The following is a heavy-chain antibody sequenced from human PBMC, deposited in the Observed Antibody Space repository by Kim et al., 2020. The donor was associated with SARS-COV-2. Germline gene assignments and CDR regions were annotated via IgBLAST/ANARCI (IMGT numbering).Heavy chain of an antibody. V-gene: IGHV3-74*01. CDR1: EFTFSTYW. CDR3: AWAGSTSCPCYYMDV. J-gene: IGHJ6*03. D-gene: IGHD2-2*01. Sequence: GGSLRLSCAASEFTFSTYWMYWVRQAPGKGLVWVSRISSSGNSTNYADSVKGRFTISRDNAKNTLYLQMNSLRAEDTAVYYCAWAGSTSCPCYYMDVWGKGTTVTVSS. CDR2: ISSSGNST.